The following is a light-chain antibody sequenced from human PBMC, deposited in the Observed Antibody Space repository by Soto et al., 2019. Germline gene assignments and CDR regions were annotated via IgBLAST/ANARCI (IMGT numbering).Light chain of an antibody. V-gene: IGKV3-11*01. CDR3: QQRSNWYT. CDR2: AAS. J-gene: IGKJ2*01. Sequence: IVLTQSPATLSLSPGERATLSCRASQSVSSYLAWYQQKPGQAPRLLIYAASTRATGIPARFSGSGSGTDFTLTISSLEPEDSAVYYCQQRSNWYTFGQGTKLEIK. CDR1: QSVSSY.